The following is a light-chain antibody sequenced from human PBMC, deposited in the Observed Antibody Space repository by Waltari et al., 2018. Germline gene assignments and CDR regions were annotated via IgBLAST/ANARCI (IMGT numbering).Light chain of an antibody. V-gene: IGKV3-15*01. Sequence: EILMTQSPATLSVSPGESATLSCRASQSVSSNLAWYQQKPGQAPRLLIYGTSTRATGIPARFSGSGSGTEFTLTISSLQSEDFAVYYCQQYNNWPLYTFGQGTQLEIK. CDR1: QSVSSN. CDR3: QQYNNWPLYT. J-gene: IGKJ2*01. CDR2: GTS.